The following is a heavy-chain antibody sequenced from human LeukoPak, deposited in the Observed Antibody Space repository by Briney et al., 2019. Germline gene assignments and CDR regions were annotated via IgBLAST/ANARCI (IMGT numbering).Heavy chain of an antibody. J-gene: IGHJ5*02. CDR3: ARDLGYCSGNRCYRNWFDP. CDR2: ISTYNGNT. D-gene: IGHD2-2*03. Sequence: ASVKVSCKASGYTFTDYGISWVRQAPGQGLEWMGWISTYNGNTNYAQKFQGRVTLTIDTSASTAYMDLRSLRSDDTAVYYCARDLGYCSGNRCYRNWFDPWGQGTLVTVSS. V-gene: IGHV1-18*01. CDR1: GYTFTDYG.